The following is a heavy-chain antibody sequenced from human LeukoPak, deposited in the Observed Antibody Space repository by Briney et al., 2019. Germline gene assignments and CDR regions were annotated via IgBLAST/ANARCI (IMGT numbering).Heavy chain of an antibody. V-gene: IGHV4-34*01. D-gene: IGHD3-16*01. CDR3: ARIMGPLYGMDV. J-gene: IGHJ6*02. CDR1: GGSFSGYY. Sequence: PSETLSLTCAVYGGSFSGYYWSWIRQPPGKGLEWIGEINHSGSTNYNPSLKSRVTISVDTSKNQFSLKLSSVTAADTAVYYCARIMGPLYGMDVWGQGTTVTVSS. CDR2: INHSGST.